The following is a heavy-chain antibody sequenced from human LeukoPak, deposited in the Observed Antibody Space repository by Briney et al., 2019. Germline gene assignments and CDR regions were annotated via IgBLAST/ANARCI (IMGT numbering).Heavy chain of an antibody. D-gene: IGHD3-22*01. J-gene: IGHJ4*02. Sequence: GGSLRLSCAASGFTFNNYWMHWVRQAPGKGLVWVSGINSDGSSATYADSVKGRFTISRDNAKNTLYLEMNSLRAEDMAVYYCAIGVVITTAFDNWGQGPLLTVSS. CDR2: INSDGSSA. CDR3: AIGVVITTAFDN. CDR1: GFTFNNYW. V-gene: IGHV3-74*01.